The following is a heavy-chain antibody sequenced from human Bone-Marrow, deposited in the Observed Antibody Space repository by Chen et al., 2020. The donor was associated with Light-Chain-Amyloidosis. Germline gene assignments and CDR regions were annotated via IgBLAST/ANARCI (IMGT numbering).Heavy chain of an antibody. D-gene: IGHD3-3*01. V-gene: IGHV3-49*04. J-gene: IGHJ5*02. CDR3: TRDVPPKARFLEWVGFDP. CDR1: GFTFGDYA. Sequence: EVQLVESGGGLVQPGRSLRLSCTASGFTFGDYAMSWVRQAPGKGLEWVGFIRSKAYGGTTEYAASVKGRFTISRDDSKSIAYLQMNSLKTEDTAVYYCTRDVPPKARFLEWVGFDPWGQGTLVTVSS. CDR2: IRSKAYGGTT.